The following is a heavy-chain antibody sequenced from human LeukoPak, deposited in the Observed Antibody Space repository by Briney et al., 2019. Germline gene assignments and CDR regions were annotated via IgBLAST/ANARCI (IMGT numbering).Heavy chain of an antibody. J-gene: IGHJ5*02. Sequence: PGGSLRLSCAASGFTFSSYTMNWVRQAPGKGLEWVSFISSSSSSTYYADSVKGRFTISRDNSNNTLYLQMNSLRAEDTAVYYCAKSNGYRVYNWFDPWGQGTLVTVSS. CDR3: AKSNGYRVYNWFDP. V-gene: IGHV3-48*04. CDR1: GFTFSSYT. D-gene: IGHD1-1*01. CDR2: ISSSSSST.